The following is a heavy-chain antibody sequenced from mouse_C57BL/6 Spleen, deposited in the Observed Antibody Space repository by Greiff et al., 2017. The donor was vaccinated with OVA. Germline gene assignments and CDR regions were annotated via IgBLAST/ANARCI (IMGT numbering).Heavy chain of an antibody. CDR3: ARGYDYYGSSGFAY. CDR2: ISDGGSYT. V-gene: IGHV5-4*03. CDR1: GFTFSSYA. Sequence: EVKLVESGGGLVKPGGSLKLSCAASGFTFSSYAMSWVRQTPEKRLEWVATISDGGSYTYYPDNVKGRFTISRDNAKNNLYLQMSHLKSEDTAMYYCARGYDYYGSSGFAYWGQGTLVTVSA. J-gene: IGHJ3*01. D-gene: IGHD1-1*01.